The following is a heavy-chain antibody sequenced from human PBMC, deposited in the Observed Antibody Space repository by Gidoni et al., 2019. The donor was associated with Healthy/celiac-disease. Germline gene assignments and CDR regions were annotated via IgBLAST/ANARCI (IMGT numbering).Heavy chain of an antibody. J-gene: IGHJ6*02. D-gene: IGHD6-13*01. Sequence: EVQLVQSGAEVKKPGESLKISCKGSGYSFTSYWIGWVRQMPGKGLEWMGIIYPGDSDTRYSQSFQGQVTISADKSISTAYLQWSSLKASDTAMYYCARQTAAATSYYYYYYGMDVWGQGTTVTVSS. CDR3: ARQTAAATSYYYYYYGMDV. CDR1: GYSFTSYW. CDR2: IYPGDSDT. V-gene: IGHV5-51*01.